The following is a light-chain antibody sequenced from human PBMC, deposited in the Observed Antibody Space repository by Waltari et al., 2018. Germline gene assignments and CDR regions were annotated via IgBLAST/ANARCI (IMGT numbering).Light chain of an antibody. CDR2: VKSDGSH. J-gene: IGLJ3*02. CDR3: QTGGHGTWV. V-gene: IGLV4-69*01. Sequence: QLVLPQSPSASASLGDSVKLTCTLSSGHSSHVIASLQQQPEKGPRYLMKVKSDGSHRKGYGIPDRFSGSSSGAERYLTISNLQSEDEADYYCQTGGHGTWVFGGGTKLTVL. CDR1: SGHSSHV.